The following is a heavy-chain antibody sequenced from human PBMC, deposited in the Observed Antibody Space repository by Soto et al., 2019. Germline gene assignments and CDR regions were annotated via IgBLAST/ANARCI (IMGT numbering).Heavy chain of an antibody. Sequence: QMQLVQSGPEVKKPGTSVKVSCKASGFTFTSSAVQWVRQARGQRLEWIGWIVVGSGNTNYAQKFQERVTITRDMSTSTAYMELSSLRSEDTVVYYCAADTGYSSGWYFLHHYYYYCGMDVWGQGTTVTVSS. V-gene: IGHV1-58*01. D-gene: IGHD6-19*01. CDR1: GFTFTSSA. CDR3: AADTGYSSGWYFLHHYYYYCGMDV. CDR2: IVVGSGNT. J-gene: IGHJ6*02.